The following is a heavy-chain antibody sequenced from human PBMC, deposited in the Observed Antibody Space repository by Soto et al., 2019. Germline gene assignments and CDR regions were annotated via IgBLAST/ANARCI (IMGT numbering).Heavy chain of an antibody. CDR2: IWNDGSNS. D-gene: IGHD6-13*01. Sequence: QVQLVESGGGVVQPGRSLRLSCAASGFTFNNYGMHWVRQAPGKGLEWLAVIWNDGSNSSYANSVKGRFTISRDNSKNTLSLQMTRPRAGDTAVYYCARRQIPPPTRGAANARGVMGVWAQGTTVTVSS. CDR3: ARRQIPPPTRGAANARGVMGV. J-gene: IGHJ6*02. V-gene: IGHV3-33*01. CDR1: GFTFNNYG.